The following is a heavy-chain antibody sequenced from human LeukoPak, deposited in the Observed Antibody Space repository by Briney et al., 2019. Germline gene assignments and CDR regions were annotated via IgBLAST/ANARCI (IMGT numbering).Heavy chain of an antibody. V-gene: IGHV3-48*04. CDR1: GFTFSSYS. J-gene: IGHJ4*02. CDR2: ISSSSSTI. D-gene: IGHD3-9*01. Sequence: PGGSLRLSCAASGFTFSSYSMNWVRQAPGKGLEWVSYISSSSSTIYYADSVKGRFTISRDNAKNSLYLQMNSLRAEDTAVYYCAREGYDILTGELPHFDYWGQGTLVTVSS. CDR3: AREGYDILTGELPHFDY.